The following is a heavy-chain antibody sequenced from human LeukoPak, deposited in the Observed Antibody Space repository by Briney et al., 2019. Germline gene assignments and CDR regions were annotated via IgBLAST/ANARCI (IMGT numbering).Heavy chain of an antibody. CDR1: GFSFTSYW. J-gene: IGHJ4*02. CDR2: VDHDGSGT. CDR3: ATYLG. D-gene: IGHD2-15*01. Sequence: PGGSLRLSCAASGFSFTSYWMHWVRQPPGKGLVWVSRVDHDGSGTAYADSVTGRFTISRDNAKNTVYLQMNSLRAEDTAVYYCATYLGWGQGTLVTVSS. V-gene: IGHV3-74*01.